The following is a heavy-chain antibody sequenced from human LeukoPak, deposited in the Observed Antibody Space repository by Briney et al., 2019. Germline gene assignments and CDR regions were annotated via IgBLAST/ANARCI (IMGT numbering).Heavy chain of an antibody. J-gene: IGHJ3*02. D-gene: IGHD5-18*01. Sequence: PGGSLRLSCAASGFTFSSYGMHWVRLAPGKGLEWVAFIRYDGSNKYYADSVKGRFTISRDNSKNTLYLQMNSLGAEDTAVYYCAKGEDTAMGYDAFDIWGQGTMVTVSS. CDR3: AKGEDTAMGYDAFDI. CDR2: IRYDGSNK. CDR1: GFTFSSYG. V-gene: IGHV3-30*02.